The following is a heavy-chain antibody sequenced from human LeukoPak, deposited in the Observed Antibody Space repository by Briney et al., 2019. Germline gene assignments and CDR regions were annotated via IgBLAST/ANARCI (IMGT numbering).Heavy chain of an antibody. CDR1: GYTLTELS. D-gene: IGHD6-19*01. V-gene: IGHV1-24*01. J-gene: IGHJ4*02. CDR3: ATFQWLVRNFDY. CDR2: FDPEDDET. Sequence: ASVKVSCKVSGYTLTELSMHWVRQAPGKGLEWMGAFDPEDDETIYAQKFQGRVTMTEDTSTDTAYMELSGLKSEDTAVYYCATFQWLVRNFDYWGQGTLVTVSS.